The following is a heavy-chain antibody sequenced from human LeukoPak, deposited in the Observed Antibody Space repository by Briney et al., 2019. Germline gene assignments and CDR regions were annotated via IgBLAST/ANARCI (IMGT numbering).Heavy chain of an antibody. CDR1: GFTFSSYG. D-gene: IGHD4-17*01. Sequence: GRSLRLSCAASGFTFSSYGIHWVRQAPGKGLEWVADIWDDGSNKYYADSVKGRFTISRDNSKNTLYLLMNRLRAEDTAVYYCGRGYSGDYGYAMDAWGQGTTVTVSS. V-gene: IGHV3-33*01. CDR3: GRGYSGDYGYAMDA. J-gene: IGHJ6*02. CDR2: IWDDGSNK.